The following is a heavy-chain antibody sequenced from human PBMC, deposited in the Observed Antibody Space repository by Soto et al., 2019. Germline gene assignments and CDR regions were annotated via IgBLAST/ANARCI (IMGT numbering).Heavy chain of an antibody. CDR3: ARDLEYQNYYYYGMDV. J-gene: IGHJ6*02. CDR2: IYHSGST. Sequence: PSETLSLICAVSGYSISSGYYWGWIRQPPGKGLEWIGSIYHSGSTYYNPSLKSRVTISVDTSKNQFSLKLSSVTAADTAVYYCARDLEYQNYYYYGMDVWGQGTTVTVSS. V-gene: IGHV4-38-2*02. CDR1: GYSISSGYY. D-gene: IGHD2-2*01.